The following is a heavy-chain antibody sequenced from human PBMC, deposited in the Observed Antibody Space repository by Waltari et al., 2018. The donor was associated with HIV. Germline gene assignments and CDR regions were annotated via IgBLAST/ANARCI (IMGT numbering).Heavy chain of an antibody. CDR2: ISGSGGST. V-gene: IGHV3-23*01. D-gene: IGHD3-22*01. CDR1: GFTFSSYG. Sequence: EVQLLESGGGLVQPGGSLRLSCGASGFTFSSYGMSWVRQAPGKGLEWVSIISGSGGSTYYAGSVKGGFTISRDNSKNTVYLQMNSLRAEDTAVYYCAKDKAFSYYYDTSGYYTACFDYWGQGTLVTVSS. CDR3: AKDKAFSYYYDTSGYYTACFDY. J-gene: IGHJ4*02.